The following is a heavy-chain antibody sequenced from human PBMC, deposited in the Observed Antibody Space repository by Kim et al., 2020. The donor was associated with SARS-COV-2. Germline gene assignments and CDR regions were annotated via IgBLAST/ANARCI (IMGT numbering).Heavy chain of an antibody. J-gene: IGHJ4*02. CDR3: ATTTSGWIFDY. D-gene: IGHD6-19*01. Sequence: AASGKGRFTLSRDNSQNTPYLQINSLRAEDTAVYYCATTTSGWIFDYWGQGTMVTVSS. V-gene: IGHV3-23*03.